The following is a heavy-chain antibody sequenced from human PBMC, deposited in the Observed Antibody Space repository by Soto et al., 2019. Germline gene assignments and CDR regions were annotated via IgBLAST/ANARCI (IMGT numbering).Heavy chain of an antibody. CDR1: GGSISSDDSY. V-gene: IGHV4-30-4*01. CDR3: ARDGSSPPGVVSRWFDP. CDR2: IYYSGST. D-gene: IGHD2-15*01. Sequence: QVQLQESGPGLVKPSQTLSLTCTVSGGSISSDDSYWSWIRQPPGKGLEWIGYIYYSGSTYYNPSLKSRVTISVDTSKNQFSLKLNSVTAADTAVYYCARDGSSPPGVVSRWFDPWGQGTLVTVSS. J-gene: IGHJ5*02.